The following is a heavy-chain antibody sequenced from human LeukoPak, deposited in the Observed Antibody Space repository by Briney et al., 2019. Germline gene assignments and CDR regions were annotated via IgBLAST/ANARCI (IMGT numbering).Heavy chain of an antibody. D-gene: IGHD3-22*01. V-gene: IGHV4-59*01. CDR1: GDSISSYY. Sequence: PSETLSLTCTVSGDSISSYYWSWIRQPPGKGLEWIGYIYYSGSTNYNPSLKSRVTISVDTSKNQFSLKLSSVTAADTAVYYCARGGSMTYYYDSSGDAFDIWGQGTMVTVSS. CDR2: IYYSGST. J-gene: IGHJ3*02. CDR3: ARGGSMTYYYDSSGDAFDI.